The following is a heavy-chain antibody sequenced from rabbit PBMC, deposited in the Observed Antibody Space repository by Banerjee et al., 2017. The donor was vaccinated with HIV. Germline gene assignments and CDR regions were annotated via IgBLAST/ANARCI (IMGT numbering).Heavy chain of an antibody. Sequence: GVDLVKPEGSLTLTCTASGFSLSNKYVMCWVRQAPGKGLEWIACIGAGSSGTTYYASWAKGRFIISKTSWTTVTLQMTSLTAADTATYFCARDLAAVTGWNFGLWGQGTLVTVS. J-gene: IGHJ3*01. D-gene: IGHD7-1*01. CDR3: ARDLAAVTGWNFGL. V-gene: IGHV1S45*01. CDR1: GFSLSNKYV. CDR2: IGAGSSGTT.